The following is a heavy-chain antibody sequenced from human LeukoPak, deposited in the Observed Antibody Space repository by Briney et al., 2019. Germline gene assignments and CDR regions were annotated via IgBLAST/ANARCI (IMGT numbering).Heavy chain of an antibody. CDR1: GLTASNND. V-gene: IGHV3-53*01. J-gene: IGHJ4*02. CDR2: IDIRGDT. D-gene: IGHD5-18*01. Sequence: GGSLRLSCAASGLTASNNDVSWVRQAPGKGLEWVSVIDIRGDTYYAETVKGRFTISRDKSKNTVSLQMDSLRAEGTAGYFCARRTGYGYGLDCWGQGTLVTVSS. CDR3: ARRTGYGYGLDC.